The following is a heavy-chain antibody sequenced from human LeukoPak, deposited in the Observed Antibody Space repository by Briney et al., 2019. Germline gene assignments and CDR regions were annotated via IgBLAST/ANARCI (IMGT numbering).Heavy chain of an antibody. CDR3: ARIVQITGTIPH. Sequence: SETLSLTCSVSGFSISGGYYWGWIRRPPGKGLEWLGSIYHSGNTDYNPSLESRVTISVDTAKNKFFLRLGSVTAADTAVYYCARIVQITGTIPHWGQGTLVTVSS. CDR2: IYHSGNT. D-gene: IGHD1-1*01. CDR1: GFSISGGYY. V-gene: IGHV4-38-2*02. J-gene: IGHJ4*02.